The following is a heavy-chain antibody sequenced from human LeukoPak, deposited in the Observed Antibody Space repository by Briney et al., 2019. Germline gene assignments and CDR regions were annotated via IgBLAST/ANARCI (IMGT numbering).Heavy chain of an antibody. CDR1: GYTFANYG. Sequence: GASVKVSCKASGYTFANYGISWVRLAPGQRLEWMGWTSTYNDNTNYAQKFQDRVTMTTDTSTSTAYMELRSLRSDDTAVYYYARRDDCSSTSCHFSDAFDIWGQGTMVTVSS. J-gene: IGHJ3*02. D-gene: IGHD2-2*01. CDR3: ARRDDCSSTSCHFSDAFDI. CDR2: TSTYNDNT. V-gene: IGHV1-18*01.